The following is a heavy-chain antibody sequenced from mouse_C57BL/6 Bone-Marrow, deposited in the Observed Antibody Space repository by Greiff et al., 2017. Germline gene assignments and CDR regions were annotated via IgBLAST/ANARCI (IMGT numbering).Heavy chain of an antibody. CDR1: GYTFTSYW. D-gene: IGHD4-1*01. J-gene: IGHJ2*01. Sequence: QVQLQQPGAELVRPGTSVKLSCKASGYTFTSYWMHWVKQRPGQGLEWIGVIDPSDSYTNYNQKFKGKATLTVDTSSSTAYMQLSSLTSEDSAVYYCARWGTGLYFDYWGQGTTLTVSS. CDR2: IDPSDSYT. V-gene: IGHV1-59*01. CDR3: ARWGTGLYFDY.